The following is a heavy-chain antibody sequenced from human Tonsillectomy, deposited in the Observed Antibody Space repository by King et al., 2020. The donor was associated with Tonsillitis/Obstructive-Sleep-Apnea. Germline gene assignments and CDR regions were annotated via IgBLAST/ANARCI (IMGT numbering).Heavy chain of an antibody. J-gene: IGHJ3*02. CDR3: ARSRFGYTFDI. CDR2: IKEHGSEK. CDR1: GFTFSSYW. D-gene: IGHD2-2*02. V-gene: IGHV3-7*03. Sequence: VQLVESGGGLVQPGGSLRLSCAASGFTFSSYWMSWVRQAPGKGLVWVSNIKEHGSEKYYVDSVKGRFSISRDNAQNSLYLQMNSLRAEDTAVYYCARSRFGYTFDIWGQGTMVTVSS.